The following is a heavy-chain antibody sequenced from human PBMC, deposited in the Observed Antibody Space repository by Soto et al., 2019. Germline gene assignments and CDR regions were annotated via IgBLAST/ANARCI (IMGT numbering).Heavy chain of an antibody. D-gene: IGHD4-4*01. CDR1: GFTFSSYA. V-gene: IGHV3-23*01. CDR3: ARDTGYSNYLYYMDV. J-gene: IGHJ6*03. CDR2: ISGSGGST. Sequence: PGGSLRLSCAASGFTFSSYAMSWVRQAPGKGLEWVSAISGSGGSTYYADSVKGRFTISRDNSKNTLYLQMNSLRAEDTAVYYCARDTGYSNYLYYMDVWGKGTTVTVSS.